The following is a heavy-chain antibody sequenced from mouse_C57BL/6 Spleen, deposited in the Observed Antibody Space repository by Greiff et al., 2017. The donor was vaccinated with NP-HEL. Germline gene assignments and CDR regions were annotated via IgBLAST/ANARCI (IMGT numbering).Heavy chain of an antibody. Sequence: QVQLQQSGAELVRPGASVKLSCKASGYTFTDYYINWVKQRPGQGLEWIARIYPGSGNTYYNEKFKGKATLTAEKSSSTAYMQLSSLTSEDSAVYFCARRGYGNSGNFDYWGQGTTLTVSS. CDR1: GYTFTDYY. J-gene: IGHJ2*01. V-gene: IGHV1-76*01. CDR3: ARRGYGNSGNFDY. CDR2: IYPGSGNT. D-gene: IGHD2-1*01.